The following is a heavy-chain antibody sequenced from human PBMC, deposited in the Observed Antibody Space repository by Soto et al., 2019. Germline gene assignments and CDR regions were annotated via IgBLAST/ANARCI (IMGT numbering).Heavy chain of an antibody. CDR3: ARGLSVTLFDK. V-gene: IGHV4-31*03. D-gene: IGHD4-17*01. CDR1: GGSISTGGYY. Sequence: QVQLQESCPGLVKPSQSLSLTCTVSGGSISTGGYYWTWIRQHPGKGLEWIGYIYYSGRTYYSQSLTSRVTISVDSSKNQFSLKLSSVTAADTAVYYCARGLSVTLFDKWGQGTLVTVSS. J-gene: IGHJ4*02. CDR2: IYYSGRT.